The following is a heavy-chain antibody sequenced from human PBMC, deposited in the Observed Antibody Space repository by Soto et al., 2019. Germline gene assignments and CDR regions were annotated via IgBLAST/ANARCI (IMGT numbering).Heavy chain of an antibody. CDR3: ARQRVYSSPQHPNYCYYGMDV. J-gene: IGHJ6*02. D-gene: IGHD6-13*01. Sequence: ESLKISCKGSGYSFTSYWIGWVRQMPGKGLEWMGIIYPGDSDTRYSPSFQGQVTIAADKSISTAYLQWSSLKASDTAMYYYARQRVYSSPQHPNYCYYGMDVWGQGTPVTLTS. CDR2: IYPGDSDT. CDR1: GYSFTSYW. V-gene: IGHV5-51*01.